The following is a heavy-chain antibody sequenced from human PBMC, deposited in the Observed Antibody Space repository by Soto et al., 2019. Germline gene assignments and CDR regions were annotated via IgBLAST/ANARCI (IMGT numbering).Heavy chain of an antibody. CDR1: GFTFSDYY. D-gene: IGHD5-18*01. CDR2: ITSSGSTT. J-gene: IGHJ4*02. CDR3: ERERYGYGPYDFDY. Sequence: QVQLVESGGDLVQPGGSLRLSCAASGFTFSDYYMSWIRQAPGKGLEWVSSITSSGSTTYYTDSVKGRFTISRDNANTSLYLQMNILRAEDAAVYYCERERYGYGPYDFDYWGQGTLVTVSS. V-gene: IGHV3-11*01.